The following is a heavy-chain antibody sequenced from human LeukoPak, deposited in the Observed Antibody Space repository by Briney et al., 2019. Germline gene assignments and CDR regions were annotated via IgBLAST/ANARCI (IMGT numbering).Heavy chain of an antibody. CDR2: IYYSGST. D-gene: IGHD6-19*01. Sequence: SETLSLTCTVSSGSIRFYSWSWIRQPPGKGLEWIGYIYYSGSTNYNPSPKSRVTISIDTSKNQFSLKVSSVTAADTAVYYCARAHSSGWPHMFDPWGQGTLVTVPS. V-gene: IGHV4-59*01. CDR1: SGSIRFYS. CDR3: ARAHSSGWPHMFDP. J-gene: IGHJ5*02.